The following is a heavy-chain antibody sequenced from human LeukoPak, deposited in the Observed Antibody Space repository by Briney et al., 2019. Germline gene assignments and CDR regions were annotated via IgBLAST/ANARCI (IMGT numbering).Heavy chain of an antibody. D-gene: IGHD5-18*01. V-gene: IGHV1-18*01. CDR3: ARDLNSYGYSYDS. CDR2: ISAYNGNT. J-gene: IGHJ4*02. Sequence: ASVKVSCKASGYTFTSYGISWVRQAPGQGLEWMGWISAYNGNTKTAQKLQGRVTMTRDKSTSTVYMELRGLRFEDTAMYYCARDLNSYGYSYDSWGQGTLVTVSS. CDR1: GYTFTSYG.